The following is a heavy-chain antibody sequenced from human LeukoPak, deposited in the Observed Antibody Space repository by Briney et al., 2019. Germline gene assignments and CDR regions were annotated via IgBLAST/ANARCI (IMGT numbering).Heavy chain of an antibody. V-gene: IGHV3-48*03. Sequence: GGSLRLSCAASGFTFSSYEMNWVRQAPGKGLEWVLYISSSGSTIYYADSVKGRFTISGDNAKNSLYLQMNSLRAEDTAVYYCARALSTYQLGEYSYYYGMDVWGQGTTVTVSS. D-gene: IGHD2-2*01. CDR1: GFTFSSYE. J-gene: IGHJ6*02. CDR2: ISSSGSTI. CDR3: ARALSTYQLGEYSYYYGMDV.